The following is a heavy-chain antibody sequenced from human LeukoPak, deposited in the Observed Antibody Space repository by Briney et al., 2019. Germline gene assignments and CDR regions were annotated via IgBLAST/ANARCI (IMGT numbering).Heavy chain of an antibody. CDR2: ISSSGSTI. CDR3: ARGATYYYDSSGYRAEYFQH. D-gene: IGHD3-22*01. J-gene: IGHJ1*01. CDR1: GFTFSDYY. V-gene: IGHV3-11*04. Sequence: GGSLRLSCAASGFTFSDYYMSWIRQAPGKGLEWVSYISSSGSTIYYADSVKGRFTISRDNAKNSLYLQMNSLRAEDMAVYYCARGATYYYDSSGYRAEYFQHWGQGTLVTVSS.